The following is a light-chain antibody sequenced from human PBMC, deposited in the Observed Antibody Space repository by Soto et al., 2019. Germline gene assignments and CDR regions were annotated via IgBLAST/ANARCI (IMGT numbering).Light chain of an antibody. J-gene: IGLJ1*01. V-gene: IGLV1-40*01. CDR2: GNS. Sequence: QSLLTQPPSVSGAAGQRVTISCPGSSSNIGAGYDVHWYRQLPGTAPKLLIYGNSNRPSGVPDRFSGSKSGTSASLAITGLQAEDEADYYCQSYDSSLSGYVFGTGTKVTVL. CDR1: SSNIGAGYD. CDR3: QSYDSSLSGYV.